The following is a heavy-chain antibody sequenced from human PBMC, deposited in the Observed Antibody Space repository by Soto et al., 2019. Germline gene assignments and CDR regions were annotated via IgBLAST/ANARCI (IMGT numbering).Heavy chain of an antibody. CDR1: GFDFSSHA. V-gene: IGHV3-23*01. CDR2: VSGSGGST. D-gene: IGHD3-10*01. CDR3: AKGGQSYGSESDY. J-gene: IGHJ4*02. Sequence: GGSLRLSCVGSGFDFSSHAMSWVRQAPGKGLEWVSSVSGSGGSTYYADSVKGRFTISRDNSKNTLYLQMNSLRAEDTAVYYCAKGGQSYGSESDYWGQGTLVTVSS.